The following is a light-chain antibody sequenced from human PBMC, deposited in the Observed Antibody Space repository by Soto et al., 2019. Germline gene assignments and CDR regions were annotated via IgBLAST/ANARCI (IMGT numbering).Light chain of an antibody. V-gene: IGKV2-28*01. CDR3: MPARHAPYT. J-gene: IGKJ2*01. Sequence: EIVMTQSPLSLPVTPGEPASFSCRSSHSLLHRNGHNYLDWYLQKPGQSPQLLIYLRSDRASGVSDRFSGSGSGSDFTRTISRVEAEDVGVYYCMPARHAPYTVGQGTKMEIQ. CDR1: HSLLHRNGHNY. CDR2: LRS.